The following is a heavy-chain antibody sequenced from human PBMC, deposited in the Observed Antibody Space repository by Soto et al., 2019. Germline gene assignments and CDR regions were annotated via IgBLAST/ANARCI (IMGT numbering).Heavy chain of an antibody. V-gene: IGHV2-26*01. CDR1: GFSLSNARMG. J-gene: IGHJ4*02. Sequence: QVTLKESGPVLVKPTETLTLTCTVSGFSLSNARMGVSWIRQPPGKALEWLAHIFSNDEKSYSTSLKSRLTLSKDTSKSQVVLTMTNMDPVDTATYYCARIREYDYIWGSYRYTYFDYWGQGTLVTVSS. CDR3: ARIREYDYIWGSYRYTYFDY. CDR2: IFSNDEK. D-gene: IGHD3-16*02.